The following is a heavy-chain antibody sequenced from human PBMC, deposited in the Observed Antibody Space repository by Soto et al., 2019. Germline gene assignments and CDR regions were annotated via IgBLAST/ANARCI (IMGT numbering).Heavy chain of an antibody. V-gene: IGHV3-48*03. Sequence: AGGSLRLSCAASGFTFSSYEMNWVRQAPGKGLEWVSYISSSGSTIYYADSVKGRFTISRDNAKNSLYLQMNSLRAEDTAVYYCARTGTPGDDAFDIWGQGTMVTVSS. D-gene: IGHD1-1*01. J-gene: IGHJ3*02. CDR3: ARTGTPGDDAFDI. CDR2: ISSSGSTI. CDR1: GFTFSSYE.